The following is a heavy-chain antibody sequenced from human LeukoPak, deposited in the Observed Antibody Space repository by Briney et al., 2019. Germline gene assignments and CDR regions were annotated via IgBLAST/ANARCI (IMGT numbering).Heavy chain of an antibody. V-gene: IGHV3-11*04. J-gene: IGHJ4*02. CDR3: AISDNRYYFDY. CDR2: ISSSGSTI. CDR1: GFTFSDYY. Sequence: PGGSLRLSCAASGFTFSDYYMSWIRQAPGKGLEWVSYISSSGSTIYYADSVKGRFTISRDNAKDSLYLQMNSLRAEDTAVYYCAISDNRYYFDYWGQGTLVTVSS. D-gene: IGHD1-14*01.